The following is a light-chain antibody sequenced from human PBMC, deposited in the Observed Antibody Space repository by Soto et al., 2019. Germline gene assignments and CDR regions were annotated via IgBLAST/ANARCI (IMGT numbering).Light chain of an antibody. CDR1: HSISSC. V-gene: IGKV1-5*01. CDR2: DAS. CDR3: QQYNSYPWT. J-gene: IGKJ1*01. Sequence: DVRLTQSPSTLSASVGDRVTITCRASHSISSCLAWYQQTRGKARKLLIYDASSLESGVPSRFSGSGSGTEFTLTISSLQPDDFATYYCQQYNSYPWTFGQGTKVDIK.